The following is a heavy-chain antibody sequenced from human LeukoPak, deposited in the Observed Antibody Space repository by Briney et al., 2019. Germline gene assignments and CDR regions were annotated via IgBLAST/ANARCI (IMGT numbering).Heavy chain of an antibody. Sequence: TGGSLRLSCAASGFTFSSYAMHWVRQAPGKGLEWVAVISYDGSNKYYADSVKGRFTISRDNSKNTLYLQMNSLRAEDTAVYYCARDRRIVVVSSYYFDYWGQGTLVTVSS. CDR3: ARDRRIVVVSSYYFDY. V-gene: IGHV3-30-3*01. CDR1: GFTFSSYA. D-gene: IGHD3-22*01. J-gene: IGHJ4*02. CDR2: ISYDGSNK.